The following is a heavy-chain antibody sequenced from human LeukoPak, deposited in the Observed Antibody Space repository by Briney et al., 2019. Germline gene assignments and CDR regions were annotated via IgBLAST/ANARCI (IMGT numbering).Heavy chain of an antibody. CDR1: GFTFSNAW. V-gene: IGHV3-15*01. Sequence: GGSLRLSCAASGFTFSNAWMSWVRPAPGEGLEWVGRIKSKTDGGTTVYAAPVKGRFTISRDDSKNTLYLQMNSLKTEDTAVYYCTTVLPVEDGHDYWGQGTLVTVSS. J-gene: IGHJ4*02. D-gene: IGHD2-15*01. CDR3: TTVLPVEDGHDY. CDR2: IKSKTDGGTT.